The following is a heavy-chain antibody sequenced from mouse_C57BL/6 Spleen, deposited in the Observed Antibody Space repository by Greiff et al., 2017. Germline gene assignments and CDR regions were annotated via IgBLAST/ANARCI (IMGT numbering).Heavy chain of an antibody. CDR2: IDPENGDT. CDR3: TTSDSDYRRDD. Sequence: EVQLQQSGAELVRPGASVKLSCTASGFNIKDDYMHWVKQRPEQGLEWIGWIDPENGDTEYASKFQGKATITADTSSNTAYLQLSSLTSEDTAVYYCTTSDSDYRRDDWGQGASVTVS. J-gene: IGHJ4*01. CDR1: GFNIKDDY. V-gene: IGHV14-4*01. D-gene: IGHD1-1*01.